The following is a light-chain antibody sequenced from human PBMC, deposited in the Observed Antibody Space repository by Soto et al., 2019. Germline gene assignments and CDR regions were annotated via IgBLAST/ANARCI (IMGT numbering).Light chain of an antibody. V-gene: IGLV2-14*01. CDR2: EVS. CDR3: SSYTSSSSWV. J-gene: IGLJ3*02. CDR1: SSDVGGYNY. Sequence: QSALTQPASVSGSPGQSITISCTGTSSDVGGYNYVSWYQQHPGNAPKLMIYEVSNRPSGVSHRFSGSKSGNTASLTISGLQAEDEADYSCSSYTSSSSWVFGGGTKLTVL.